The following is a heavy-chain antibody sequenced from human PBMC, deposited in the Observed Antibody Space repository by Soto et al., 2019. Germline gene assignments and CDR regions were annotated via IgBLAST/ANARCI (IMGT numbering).Heavy chain of an antibody. CDR2: IIPIFGTA. CDR1: GGTFSSYA. Sequence: SVKASCKASGGTFSSYAISWVRQAPGQGLEWMGGIIPIFGTANYAQKFQGRVTITADESTSTAYMELSSLRSEDTAVYSCASAEILGGGWYSEWFDPWGQGTLVTVSS. D-gene: IGHD6-19*01. V-gene: IGHV1-69*13. CDR3: ASAEILGGGWYSEWFDP. J-gene: IGHJ5*02.